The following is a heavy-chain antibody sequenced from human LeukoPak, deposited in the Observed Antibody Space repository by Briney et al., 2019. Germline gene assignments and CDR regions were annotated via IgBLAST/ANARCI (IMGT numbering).Heavy chain of an antibody. D-gene: IGHD2-15*01. CDR2: IIPIFGTA. J-gene: IGHJ3*02. V-gene: IGHV1-69*05. CDR1: GGTFSSYA. CDR3: ARTQDIVVVVAATNGFDI. Sequence: SVKVSCKASGGTFSSYAISWVRQAPGQGLEWMGGIIPIFGTANYAQKFQGRVTITTDESTSTAYMELSSLRSEDTAVYYCARTQDIVVVVAATNGFDIWGQGTMVTVPS.